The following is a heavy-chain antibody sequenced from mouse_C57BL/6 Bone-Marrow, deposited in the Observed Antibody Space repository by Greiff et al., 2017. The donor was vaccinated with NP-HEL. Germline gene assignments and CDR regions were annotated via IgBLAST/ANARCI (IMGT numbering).Heavy chain of an antibody. Sequence: EVKLVESGGDLVKPGGSLKLSCAASGFTFSSYGMSWVRQTPDKRLEWVATISSGGSYTYYPDSVKGRFTISRDNAKNTLYLQMSSLKSEDTARYYCARHPPNWDVGYWGQGTTLTVSS. D-gene: IGHD4-1*01. V-gene: IGHV5-6*01. J-gene: IGHJ2*01. CDR3: ARHPPNWDVGY. CDR2: ISSGGSYT. CDR1: GFTFSSYG.